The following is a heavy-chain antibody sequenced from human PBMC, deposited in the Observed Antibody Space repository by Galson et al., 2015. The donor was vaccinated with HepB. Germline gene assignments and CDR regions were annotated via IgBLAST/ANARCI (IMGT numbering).Heavy chain of an antibody. J-gene: IGHJ4*02. CDR3: ARSPISMIVVVNLYYFDY. V-gene: IGHV3-30*04. CDR1: GFTFSSYA. Sequence: SLRLSCAASGFTFSSYAMHWVRQAPGKGLEWVAVISYDGSNKYYADSVKGRFTISRDNSKNTLYLQMNSLRAEDTAVYYCARSPISMIVVVNLYYFDYCGQGTLVTVS. D-gene: IGHD3-22*01. CDR2: ISYDGSNK.